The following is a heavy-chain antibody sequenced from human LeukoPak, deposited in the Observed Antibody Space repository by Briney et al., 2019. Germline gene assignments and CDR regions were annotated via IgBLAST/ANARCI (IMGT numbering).Heavy chain of an antibody. CDR2: MNPSGST. CDR1: GGSFSGYY. CDR3: ARVTSLVVTDTRRFFDY. J-gene: IGHJ4*02. V-gene: IGHV4-34*01. Sequence: SETLSLTCAVYGGSFSGYYWTWIRQTPGKGLEWIGEMNPSGSTNYNPSLKSRVTISVDTSKNQFSLKLSSVTAADTAVYYCARVTSLVVTDTRRFFDYWGQGTLVTVSS. D-gene: IGHD2-21*02.